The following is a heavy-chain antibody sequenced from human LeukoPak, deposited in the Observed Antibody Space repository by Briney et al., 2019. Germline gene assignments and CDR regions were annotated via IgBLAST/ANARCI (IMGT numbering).Heavy chain of an antibody. Sequence: SETLSPTCTVSSGSISSGSYYWSWIRQAAGKGLEWIGRIYTSGSTIYNPSLKSRVTISLDTSKNQFSLKLSSVTAADTAVYYCAREDGYNWYYFDYWGQGTLVTVSS. CDR3: AREDGYNWYYFDY. J-gene: IGHJ4*02. CDR2: IYTSGST. D-gene: IGHD5-24*01. V-gene: IGHV4-61*02. CDR1: SGSISSGSYY.